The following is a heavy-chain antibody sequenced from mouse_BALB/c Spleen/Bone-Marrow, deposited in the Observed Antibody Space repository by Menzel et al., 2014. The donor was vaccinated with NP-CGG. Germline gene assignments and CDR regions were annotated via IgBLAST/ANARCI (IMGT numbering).Heavy chain of an antibody. CDR1: GFTFSSYG. CDR3: ARIWAYYAVDY. Sequence: VQGVESGGGLVQPGGSLKLYCAASGFTFSSYGTSWVRQTSDKTLALVATINSNGGTTYYPDSVQGRFTISRDNAKNTLCLQMSGLKSEDTAMYYSARIWAYYAVDYWGQGNSGTVSS. V-gene: IGHV5-6-3*01. J-gene: IGHJ4*01. D-gene: IGHD4-1*01. CDR2: INSNGGTT.